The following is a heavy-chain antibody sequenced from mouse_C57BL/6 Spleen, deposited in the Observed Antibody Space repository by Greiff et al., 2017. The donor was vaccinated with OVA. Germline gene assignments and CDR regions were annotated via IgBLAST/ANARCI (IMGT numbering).Heavy chain of an antibody. J-gene: IGHJ4*01. CDR3: TRSDWDDYYAMDY. CDR1: GYTFTSYW. CDR2: IYPGSGST. D-gene: IGHD4-1*01. Sequence: QVQLQQPGAELVKPGASVTMSCKASGYTFTSYWITWVKQRPGQGLEWIGDIYPGSGSTNYNEKFKSKATLTVDTSSSTAYMQLSSLTSDDSAVYYCTRSDWDDYYAMDYWGPGTSVTVAS. V-gene: IGHV1-55*01.